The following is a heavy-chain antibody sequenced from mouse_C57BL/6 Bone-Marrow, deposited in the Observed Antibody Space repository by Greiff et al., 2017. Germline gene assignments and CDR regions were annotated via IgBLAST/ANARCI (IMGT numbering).Heavy chain of an antibody. CDR3: ARYYYGSSYDMDY. Sequence: QVQLQQSGAELVRPGASVTLSCKASGYTFTDYEMHWVKQTPVHGLEWIGAIDPETGGTAYNQKFKGKATLTADKSSSTAYMQFSSLTSEDSAIYYYARYYYGSSYDMDYWGQGTSVTVSS. J-gene: IGHJ4*01. V-gene: IGHV1-15*01. CDR2: IDPETGGT. CDR1: GYTFTDYE. D-gene: IGHD1-1*01.